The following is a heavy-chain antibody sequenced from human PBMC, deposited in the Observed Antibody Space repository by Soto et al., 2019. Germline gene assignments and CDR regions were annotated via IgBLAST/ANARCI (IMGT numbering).Heavy chain of an antibody. V-gene: IGHV1-18*01. CDR1: GYSFTSYG. CDR2: ISSYNGNT. D-gene: IGHD4-17*01. Sequence: QLQLMQSGPEVKKPGASLKVSCKASGYSFTSYGISWVRQAPGRGLEWMGWISSYNGNTNYEQKFKGRVTMTIDAATSTAYMELRSLASDDTAVYYCAKDNTATSPSRYRFGMDVWGPGTTVTVSS. CDR3: AKDNTATSPSRYRFGMDV. J-gene: IGHJ6*02.